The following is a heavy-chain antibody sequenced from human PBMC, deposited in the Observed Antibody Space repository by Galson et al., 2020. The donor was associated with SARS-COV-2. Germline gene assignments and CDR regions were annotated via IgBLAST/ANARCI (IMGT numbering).Heavy chain of an antibody. D-gene: IGHD3-10*01. J-gene: IGHJ3*01. V-gene: IGHV3-30*18. CDR3: AKDEFAGYYYGSGTYWNVFDV. CDR1: GFTFSNFG. Sequence: GGSLRLSCATSGFTFSNFGMHWVRQAPGKGLEWVAVMSYDGSKTFYADSVKGRFTISRDNSKKILNLELTSLRVEDTAVYYCAKDEFAGYYYGSGTYWNVFDVWGQGTMVTVSS. CDR2: MSYDGSKT.